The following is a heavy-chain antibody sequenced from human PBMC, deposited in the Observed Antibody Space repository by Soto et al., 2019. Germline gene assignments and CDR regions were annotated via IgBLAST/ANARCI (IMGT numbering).Heavy chain of an antibody. D-gene: IGHD5-12*01. Sequence: ASVKVSCKASGYTFTGHYIHWVRQAPEQGPEWMGEIGPESGATRYAQKFQGRVIMTMDMSITTVYMELSNLSPDDTAVYYCGRGRSGQIVVFYWAQGTPVTVSS. CDR3: GRGRSGQIVVFY. V-gene: IGHV1-2*02. CDR2: IGPESGAT. J-gene: IGHJ4*02. CDR1: GYTFTGHY.